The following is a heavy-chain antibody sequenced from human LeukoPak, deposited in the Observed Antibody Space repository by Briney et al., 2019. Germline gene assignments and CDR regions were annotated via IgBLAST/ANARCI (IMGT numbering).Heavy chain of an antibody. Sequence: SETLSLTCTVSGGSISSSGYYWGWIRQPPGKGLEWIGSIFYSGSTYYNPSLKSRVTISVDTSKNQFSLKLSSVTAADTAVYYCARAHSGYDSRVDYWGQGTLVTVSS. CDR2: IFYSGST. J-gene: IGHJ4*02. V-gene: IGHV4-39*07. CDR1: GGSISSSGYY. CDR3: ARAHSGYDSRVDY. D-gene: IGHD5-12*01.